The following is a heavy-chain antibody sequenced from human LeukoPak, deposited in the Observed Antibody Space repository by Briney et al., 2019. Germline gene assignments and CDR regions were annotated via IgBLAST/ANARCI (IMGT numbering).Heavy chain of an antibody. CDR1: GFTFDDYT. J-gene: IGHJ3*02. D-gene: IGHD6-6*01. CDR2: ISWDGGST. Sequence: PGGSLRLSCAASGFTFDDYTMHWVRQAPGKGLEWVSLISWDGGSTYYADSVKGRFTIPRDNSKNSLYLQMNSLRTEDTALYYCAKSSGNAFDIWGQGTMVTVSS. CDR3: AKSSGNAFDI. V-gene: IGHV3-43*01.